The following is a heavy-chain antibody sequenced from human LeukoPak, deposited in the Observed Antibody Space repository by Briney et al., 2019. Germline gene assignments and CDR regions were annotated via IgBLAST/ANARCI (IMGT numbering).Heavy chain of an antibody. J-gene: IGHJ4*02. CDR2: ISVNGGST. Sequence: GGSLRLSCAASGFTFSSYAMNWVRQAPGKGLEWVSSISVNGGSTYYADSVKGRFTISRDNSKNTLYVQMNSLRAEDTAVYYCASDFIAARPMYYFDYWGQGTLVTVSS. CDR1: GFTFSSYA. D-gene: IGHD6-6*01. V-gene: IGHV3-23*01. CDR3: ASDFIAARPMYYFDY.